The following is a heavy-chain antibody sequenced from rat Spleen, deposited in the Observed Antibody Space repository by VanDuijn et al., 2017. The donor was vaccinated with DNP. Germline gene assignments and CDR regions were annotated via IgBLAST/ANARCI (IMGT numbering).Heavy chain of an antibody. CDR2: IIYDGSST. Sequence: EVQLVESGGGLVQPGNSLKLSCAASGFTFSDYAMAWVRQSPKKGLEWVATIIYDGSSTYYRDSVKGRFTISRDHARSTLYLQMDSLRSEDPATYYCATHNYYSSPYYAMDAWGQGTSVTVSS. CDR1: GFTFSDYA. V-gene: IGHV5S10*01. J-gene: IGHJ4*01. D-gene: IGHD1-2*01. CDR3: ATHNYYSSPYYAMDA.